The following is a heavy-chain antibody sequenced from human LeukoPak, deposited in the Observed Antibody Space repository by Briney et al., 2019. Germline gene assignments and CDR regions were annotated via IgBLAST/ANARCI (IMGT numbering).Heavy chain of an antibody. Sequence: GGSLRLSCAASGFTFSSYSMNWVRQAPGKGLEWVSYISSSSSTIYYADSVKGRFTISRDNAKNSLYLQMNSLRAEDTAVYYCATSGNYNRYYFDCWGQGTLVTVSS. J-gene: IGHJ4*02. CDR1: GFTFSSYS. V-gene: IGHV3-48*04. D-gene: IGHD1-26*01. CDR3: ATSGNYNRYYFDC. CDR2: ISSSSSTI.